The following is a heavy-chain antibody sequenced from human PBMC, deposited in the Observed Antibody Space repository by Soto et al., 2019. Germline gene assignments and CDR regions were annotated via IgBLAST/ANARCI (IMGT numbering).Heavy chain of an antibody. Sequence: QVQLVQSGAEVKKPGSSVKVSCKASGGTFSSYAISWVRQAPGQGLEWMGGIIPIFGTANYAQKLQGRVTITADESTSTDYMELSSLRSEDTAVYYCAREPRGRDGYNPYLYWGQGTLVTVSS. V-gene: IGHV1-69*01. CDR3: AREPRGRDGYNPYLY. CDR1: GGTFSSYA. CDR2: IIPIFGTA. J-gene: IGHJ4*02. D-gene: IGHD2-21*01.